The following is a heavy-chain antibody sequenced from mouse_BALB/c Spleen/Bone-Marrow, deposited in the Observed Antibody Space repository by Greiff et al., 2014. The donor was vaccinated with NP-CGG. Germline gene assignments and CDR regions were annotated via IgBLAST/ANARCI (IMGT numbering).Heavy chain of an antibody. D-gene: IGHD2-14*01. CDR3: ARSYRFWYFDV. J-gene: IGHJ1*01. Sequence: VQLQQSGSVLVRPGASVKLSCKASGYTFTSSWMHWAKQRPGQGLEWIGDIYPNSGNTNYNEKFRGKATLTVDTSSNTAYVDLSSLTSEDSAVYYCARSYRFWYFDVWGAGTTVTVSS. V-gene: IGHV1S130*01. CDR2: IYPNSGNT. CDR1: GYTFTSSW.